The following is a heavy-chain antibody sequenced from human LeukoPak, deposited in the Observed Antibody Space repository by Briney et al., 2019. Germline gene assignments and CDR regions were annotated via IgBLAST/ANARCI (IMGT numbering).Heavy chain of an antibody. J-gene: IGHJ4*02. D-gene: IGHD3-22*01. CDR2: IYYSGST. CDR3: ARDSGDYYYDSSGYLAH. V-gene: IGHV4-59*01. Sequence: SKTLSLTCTVSGGSISSYYWSWIRQPPGKGLEWIGYIYYSGSTNYNPSLKSRVTISVDTSKNQFSLKLSSVTAADTAVYYCARDSGDYYYDSSGYLAHWGQGTLVTVSS. CDR1: GGSISSYY.